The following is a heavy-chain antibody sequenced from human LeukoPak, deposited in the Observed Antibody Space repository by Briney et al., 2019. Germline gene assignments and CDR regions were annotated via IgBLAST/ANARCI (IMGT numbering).Heavy chain of an antibody. J-gene: IGHJ4*02. D-gene: IGHD6-13*01. CDR3: ARVPGYSSSWFDY. CDR1: EFTFSSYS. Sequence: GGSLRLSCAASEFTFSSYSMNWVRQAPGKGLEWVSSISSSSSYIYYADSVKGRFTISRDNAKNSLYLQMNSLRAEDTAVHYCARVPGYSSSWFDYWGQGTLVTVSS. CDR2: ISSSSSYI. V-gene: IGHV3-21*01.